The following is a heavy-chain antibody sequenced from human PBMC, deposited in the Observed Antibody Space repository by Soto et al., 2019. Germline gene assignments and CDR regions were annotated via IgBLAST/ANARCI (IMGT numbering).Heavy chain of an antibody. Sequence: SETLSLTCTVSGGSISSYYWSWIRRPPGKGLEWIGYISYSGSTNYHPSLKSRVTISVDTSKNQSSLKLSSVTAADTAVYYCERVANWYTPKQYYYYYYYMDVWGKGTTVTVSS. CDR1: GGSISSYY. CDR2: ISYSGST. CDR3: ERVANWYTPKQYYYYYYYMDV. J-gene: IGHJ6*03. V-gene: IGHV4-59*08. D-gene: IGHD7-27*01.